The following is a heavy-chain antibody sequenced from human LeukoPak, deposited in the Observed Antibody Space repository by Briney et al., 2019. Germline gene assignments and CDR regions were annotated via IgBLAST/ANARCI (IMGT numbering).Heavy chain of an antibody. CDR3: AIGHPGYYDNSGYLPLDY. CDR2: ISAYSGNT. CDR1: GYTFSSYG. V-gene: IGHV1-18*01. Sequence: ASVKVSCEAFGYTFSSYGISWVRQAPGQGLEWMGWISAYSGNTNYAQKLQGRVTMTADTSTNTAYMELRSLRSDDTAVYYCAIGHPGYYDNSGYLPLDYWGQGTQVTASS. D-gene: IGHD3-22*01. J-gene: IGHJ4*02.